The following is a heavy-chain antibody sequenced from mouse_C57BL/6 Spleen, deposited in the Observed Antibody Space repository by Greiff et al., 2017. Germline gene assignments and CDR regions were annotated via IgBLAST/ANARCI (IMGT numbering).Heavy chain of an antibody. Sequence: QVQLQQSGPELVKPGASVKISCKASGYAFSSSWMNWVKQRPGKGLEWIGRIYPGDGDTNYNGKFKGKATLTADKSSSTAYMQLSSLTFEDSAVYVCARAGEYDGYWGQGTTLTVSS. D-gene: IGHD2-14*01. J-gene: IGHJ2*01. CDR2: IYPGDGDT. CDR3: ARAGEYDGY. CDR1: GYAFSSSW. V-gene: IGHV1-82*01.